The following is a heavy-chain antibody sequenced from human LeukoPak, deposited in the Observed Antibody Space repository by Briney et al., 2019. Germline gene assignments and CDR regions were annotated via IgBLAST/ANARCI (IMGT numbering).Heavy chain of an antibody. D-gene: IGHD3-3*01. CDR1: GFTFSDYF. J-gene: IGHJ4*02. CDR3: ATSEITIFGVAPFDY. V-gene: IGHV3-11*04. CDR2: ITSSGSSI. Sequence: GGSLRLSCAASGFTFSDYFMSWIRQAPGKGLEWVSYITSSGSSIYYAASVQGRFTISRDNAKNSLYLQMNSLRAEDTAVYYCATSEITIFGVAPFDYWGQGTLVTVSS.